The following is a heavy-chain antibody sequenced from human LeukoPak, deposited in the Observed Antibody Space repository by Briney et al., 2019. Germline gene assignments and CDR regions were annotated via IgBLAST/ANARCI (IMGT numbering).Heavy chain of an antibody. CDR2: ISSDGSIA. J-gene: IGHJ4*02. Sequence: GGSLRLSCAASGFTFSTYWMHWGRQAPGKGLVWVSRISSDGSIAINADSVEGRFTVSRDNAKNTLYLQMNSLRVEDTAVYYCARDDYGGNSDFHYWGQGTLVTVSS. CDR3: ARDDYGGNSDFHY. D-gene: IGHD4-23*01. CDR1: GFTFSTYW. V-gene: IGHV3-74*01.